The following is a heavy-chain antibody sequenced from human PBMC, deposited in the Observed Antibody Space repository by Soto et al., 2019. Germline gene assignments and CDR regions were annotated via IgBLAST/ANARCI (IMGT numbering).Heavy chain of an antibody. Sequence: SGPTLVNPTQSLTLTCSFSGFSLTTTEVAVGWIRQPPGKALEWLALIYWDDDKRYSPSLKSRLTITKDTSKNQVVLTMTNMDPVDTATYYCARDGGNFDYWGREPWSPSPQ. CDR1: GFSLTTTEVA. J-gene: IGHJ4*02. CDR2: IYWDDDK. CDR3: ARDGGNFDY. D-gene: IGHD1-26*01. V-gene: IGHV2-5*02.